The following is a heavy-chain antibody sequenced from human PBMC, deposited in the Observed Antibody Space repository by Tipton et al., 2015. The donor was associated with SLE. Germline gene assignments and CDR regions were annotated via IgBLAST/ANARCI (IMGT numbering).Heavy chain of an antibody. CDR1: GGSFSGYY. Sequence: LRLSCAVYGGSFSGYYWGWIRQPPGKGLEWIGSIYYSGSTYYNPSLKSRVTISVDTSKNHFSLKLSSVTAAATAVYYCARVAVAEAFDIWGQGTMVTVSS. CDR2: IYYSGST. J-gene: IGHJ3*02. CDR3: ARVAVAEAFDI. D-gene: IGHD6-19*01. V-gene: IGHV4-39*02.